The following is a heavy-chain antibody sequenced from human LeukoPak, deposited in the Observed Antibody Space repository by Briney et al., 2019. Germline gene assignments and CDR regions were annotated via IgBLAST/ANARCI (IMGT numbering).Heavy chain of an antibody. J-gene: IGHJ5*02. V-gene: IGHV3-21*01. CDR1: GFTFSRYS. D-gene: IGHD3-3*01. CDR3: ASIEERITKPGIRSDP. Sequence: GGSLRLSCAASGFTFSRYSMNWVRQAPGKGLEWVSSICSSRSYIYYADSVNGRFTISRNNAKNSLYLQMNNLRAENTAVYSCASIEERITKPGIRSDPWGQGTLVTVSS. CDR2: ICSSRSYI.